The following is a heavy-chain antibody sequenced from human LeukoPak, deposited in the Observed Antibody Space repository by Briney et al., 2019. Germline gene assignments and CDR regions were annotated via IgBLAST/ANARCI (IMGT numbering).Heavy chain of an antibody. CDR2: IYYSGST. CDR1: GGSISSYY. Sequence: SETLSLTCTVSGGSISSYYWSWIRQPPGKGLEWIGYIYYSGSTNYNPSLKSRVTISVDTSKNQFSLKMSSVTAADTAVYYCARVWRREQWLGFDYWGQGTLVTVSS. D-gene: IGHD6-19*01. J-gene: IGHJ4*02. V-gene: IGHV4-59*01. CDR3: ARVWRREQWLGFDY.